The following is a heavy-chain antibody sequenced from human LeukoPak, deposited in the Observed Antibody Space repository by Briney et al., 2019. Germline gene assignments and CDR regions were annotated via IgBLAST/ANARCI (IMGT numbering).Heavy chain of an antibody. V-gene: IGHV3-48*03. Sequence: GGSLRLSCAASGFTFSSYEMNWVRQAPGKGLEWVSYISSSGSTIYYADSVKGRFTISRDNAKNSLYLQMNSLRAEDTAVYYCVVVLAAMDFDYWGQGTLVTVSS. D-gene: IGHD2-15*01. CDR1: GFTFSSYE. CDR3: VVVLAAMDFDY. J-gene: IGHJ4*02. CDR2: ISSSGSTI.